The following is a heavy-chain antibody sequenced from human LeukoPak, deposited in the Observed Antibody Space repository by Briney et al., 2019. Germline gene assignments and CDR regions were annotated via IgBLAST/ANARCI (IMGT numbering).Heavy chain of an antibody. J-gene: IGHJ4*02. CDR2: TYYRSKWYN. CDR3: ARDLGNSGWYTFDH. Sequence: SQTLSLTCAISGDSVSSNNGAWNWIRQSPSRGLEWLGRTYYRSKWYNDYAESMKGRITINPDTSKNQFSLQLNSVTPEDTAVYYCARDLGNSGWYTFDHWGQGTLVTVSS. D-gene: IGHD6-19*01. V-gene: IGHV6-1*01. CDR1: GDSVSSNNGA.